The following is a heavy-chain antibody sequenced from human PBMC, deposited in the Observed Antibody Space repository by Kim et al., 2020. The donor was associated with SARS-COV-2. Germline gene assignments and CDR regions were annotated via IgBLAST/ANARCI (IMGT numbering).Heavy chain of an antibody. D-gene: IGHD3-9*01. Sequence: KGRFTNPIDNAKNRLYLQMNSLRAEDTAVYYCARVLRYFDWLPEYYFDYWGQGTLVTVSS. J-gene: IGHJ4*02. V-gene: IGHV3-53*01. CDR3: ARVLRYFDWLPEYYFDY.